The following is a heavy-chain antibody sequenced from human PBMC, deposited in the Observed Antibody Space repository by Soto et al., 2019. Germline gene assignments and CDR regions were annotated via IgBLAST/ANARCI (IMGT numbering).Heavy chain of an antibody. J-gene: IGHJ5*02. V-gene: IGHV4-34*01. D-gene: IGHD3-3*01. CDR2: INHTRGT. CDR1: GGSVNGYY. CDR3: ATRITVFGLLIPPFDP. Sequence: SETLSLTRAVYGGSVNGYYWNWISQHPGKGLEWIGEINHTRGTHYNPSPKSRVTMSVDTSKNQFSLRLSSVTAADTAIYYCATRITVFGLLIPPFDPWGQGTQVTVSS.